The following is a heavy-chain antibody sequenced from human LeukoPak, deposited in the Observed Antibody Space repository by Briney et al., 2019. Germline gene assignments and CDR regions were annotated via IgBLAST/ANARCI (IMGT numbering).Heavy chain of an antibody. D-gene: IGHD2-15*01. CDR1: GYTFTGYY. V-gene: IGHV1-18*04. J-gene: IGHJ4*02. CDR2: ISAYNGST. CDR3: ARDRNWGGRYCSGGSCQPQDY. Sequence: ASVKVSCKASGYTFTGYYIHWVRQAPGQGLEWMGWISAYNGSTNYAQKLQGRVTMTTDTSTSTAYMELRSLRSDDTAVYYCARDRNWGGRYCSGGSCQPQDYWGQGTLVTVSS.